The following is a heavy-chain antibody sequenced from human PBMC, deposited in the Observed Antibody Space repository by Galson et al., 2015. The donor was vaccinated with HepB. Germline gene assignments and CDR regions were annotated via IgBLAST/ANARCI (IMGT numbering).Heavy chain of an antibody. CDR2: MNSNSGNT. J-gene: IGHJ6*03. CDR1: GYTFTSYD. Sequence: SVKVSCKASGYTFTSYDINWVRQATGQGLEWMGWMNSNSGNTGYAQKFQGRVTMTRNTSISTAYMELSSLRSEDTAVYYCARGIAAAGTPSYYYYYYMDVWGKGTTVTVSS. D-gene: IGHD6-13*01. CDR3: ARGIAAAGTPSYYYYYYMDV. V-gene: IGHV1-8*01.